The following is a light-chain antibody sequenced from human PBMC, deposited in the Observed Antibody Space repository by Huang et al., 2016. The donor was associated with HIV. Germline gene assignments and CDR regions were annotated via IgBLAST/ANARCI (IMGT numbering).Light chain of an antibody. CDR2: LGS. J-gene: IGKJ5*01. CDR3: MQALQTIT. CDR1: QSLLHDNGGNY. V-gene: IGKV2-28*01. Sequence: DIVMTQSPLSLPVTPGEPASISCRSNQSLLHDNGGNYLDWYLQKPGQPPQLLIYLGSNRASRVPDRFSGRGSGTDFTLKISRVEAEDVGVYYCMQALQTITFGQGTRLEIK.